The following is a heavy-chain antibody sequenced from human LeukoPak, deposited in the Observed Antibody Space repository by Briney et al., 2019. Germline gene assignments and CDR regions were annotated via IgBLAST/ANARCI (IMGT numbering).Heavy chain of an antibody. V-gene: IGHV4-38-2*02. D-gene: IGHD6-13*01. J-gene: IGHJ4*02. Sequence: SETLSLTCTVSLYSISSGYYWGWIRQPPGKGLEWIGSIYHSGSTYYNPSLKSRVTISVDTSKNQFSLKLSSVTAADTAVYYCAREVIAAAGLGWGQGTLVTVSS. CDR2: IYHSGST. CDR1: LYSISSGYY. CDR3: AREVIAAAGLG.